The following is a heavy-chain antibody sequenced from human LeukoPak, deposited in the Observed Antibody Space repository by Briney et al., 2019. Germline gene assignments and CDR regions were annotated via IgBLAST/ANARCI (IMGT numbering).Heavy chain of an antibody. CDR3: AREESEF. D-gene: IGHD3-10*01. J-gene: IGHJ4*02. CDR1: GFTFSSNW. CDR2: IKPDGSEK. Sequence: GGSLRLSCAASGFTFSSNWMSWVRQAPGKGLEWVANIKPDGSEKYYVDSVKGRFTISRDNAKNSLYLQMNSLRAGDTAVYYCAREESEFWGQGTLVTVSS. V-gene: IGHV3-7*03.